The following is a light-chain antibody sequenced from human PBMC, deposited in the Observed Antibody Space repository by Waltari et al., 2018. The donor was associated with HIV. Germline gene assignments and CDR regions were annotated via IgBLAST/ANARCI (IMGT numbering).Light chain of an antibody. CDR3: SSYTSSNTWV. V-gene: IGLV2-14*03. J-gene: IGLJ3*02. CDR1: SSDVVGYNY. CDR2: DVS. Sequence: QSALTQPASVSGSPGQSITISCTGTSSDVVGYNYVSWYQQHPGKAPNLMIYDVSNRPSGVSNRFSGSKSGNTASLTISGLQAEDEADYYCSSYTSSNTWVFGGGTKLTVL.